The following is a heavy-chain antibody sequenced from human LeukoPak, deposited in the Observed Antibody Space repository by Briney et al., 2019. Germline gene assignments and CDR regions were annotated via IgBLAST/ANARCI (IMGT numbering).Heavy chain of an antibody. CDR3: AKTGQLEYFDY. CDR2: ISYDGSNK. V-gene: IGHV3-30*18. J-gene: IGHJ4*02. Sequence: QPGRSLRLSCAASGFTFSSYGMHWVRQAPGKGLEWVAVISYDGSNKYYADSVKGRFTISRDNSKNTLHLQMNSLRAEDTAVYYCAKTGQLEYFDYWGQGTLVTVSS. CDR1: GFTFSSYG. D-gene: IGHD6-13*01.